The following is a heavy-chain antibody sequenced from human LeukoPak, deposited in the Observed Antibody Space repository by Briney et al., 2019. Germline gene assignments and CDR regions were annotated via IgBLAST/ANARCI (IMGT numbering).Heavy chain of an antibody. CDR1: GYTFTSYY. D-gene: IGHD2-15*01. CDR2: ISPSGGST. Sequence: ASVKVSCKASGYTFTSYYLHWVRQAPGQGLEWMGIISPSGGSTSYAQKFQGRVTMTRDTSAGTVYMELSSLRSEDTAVYYCARGGHCSGGNCNYYGMDVWGQGTTVTVSS. CDR3: ARGGHCSGGNCNYYGMDV. V-gene: IGHV1-46*01. J-gene: IGHJ6*02.